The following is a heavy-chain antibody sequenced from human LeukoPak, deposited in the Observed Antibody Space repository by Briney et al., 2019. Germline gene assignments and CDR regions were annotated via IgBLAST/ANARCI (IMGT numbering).Heavy chain of an antibody. CDR2: ISSSSSTI. V-gene: IGHV3-48*01. CDR3: ARGAFDY. CDR1: GFTFSSYS. J-gene: IGHJ4*02. Sequence: GGSLRLSCAASGFTFSSYSMNWVRQAPGKGLEWVSYISSSSSTIYYADSVKGRFTISRDNAKNSLYLQINSLRAEDTAVYYCARGAFDYWGQGTLVTVSS.